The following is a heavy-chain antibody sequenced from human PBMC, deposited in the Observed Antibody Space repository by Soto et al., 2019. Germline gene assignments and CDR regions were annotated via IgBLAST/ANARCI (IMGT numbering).Heavy chain of an antibody. CDR2: ISSSSSYT. J-gene: IGHJ5*02. D-gene: IGHD1-20*01. V-gene: IGHV3-11*06. CDR3: ASGRNWNDGYNWFDP. CDR1: GFTFSDYY. Sequence: PGGSLRLSCAASGFTFSDYYMSWIRQAPGKGLEWVSYISSSSSYTNYADSVKGRFTISRDNAKNSLYLQMNSLRAEDTAVYYCASGRNWNDGYNWFDPWGQGTLVTVSS.